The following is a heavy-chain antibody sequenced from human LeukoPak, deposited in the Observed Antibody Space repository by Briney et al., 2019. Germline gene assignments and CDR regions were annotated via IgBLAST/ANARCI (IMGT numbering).Heavy chain of an antibody. Sequence: GRSLRLSCAASGSTFSSYGMHWVRQAPGKGLEWVAVIWYDGSNKYYADSVKGRFTISRDNSKNTLYLQMNSLRAGDTAVYYCARPTFDYWGQGTLVTVSS. J-gene: IGHJ4*02. CDR1: GSTFSSYG. CDR2: IWYDGSNK. V-gene: IGHV3-33*01. CDR3: ARPTFDY.